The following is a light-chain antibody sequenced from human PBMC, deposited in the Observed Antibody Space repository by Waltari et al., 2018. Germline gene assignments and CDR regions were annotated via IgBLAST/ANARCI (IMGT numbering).Light chain of an antibody. CDR2: DAS. V-gene: IGKV3-11*01. Sequence: EIVLTQSPATLSLSPGETATLSCRASQSVGTHLAWYQQKPGQAPRLLIYDASNRATGIPDRFRGSGSGTDFTLTISSLETEDFAIYYCQQRSSWTPLTFGQGARLEIK. CDR1: QSVGTH. CDR3: QQRSSWTPLT. J-gene: IGKJ2*01.